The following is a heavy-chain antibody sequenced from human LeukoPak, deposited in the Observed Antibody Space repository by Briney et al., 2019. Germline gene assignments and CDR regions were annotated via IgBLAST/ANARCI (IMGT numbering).Heavy chain of an antibody. J-gene: IGHJ4*02. D-gene: IGHD3-16*02. CDR2: INHSGST. V-gene: IGHV4-34*01. CDR1: GGSFSGYY. Sequence: PSETLSLTCAVYGGSFSGYYWSWIRQPPGKGLEWNGEINHSGSTNDNPSLKSRVTISVDTSKNQFSVKLSSVTAADTAVYYCARGLDDYIWGSYRYTRTIPFDYWGQGTLVTVSS. CDR3: ARGLDDYIWGSYRYTRTIPFDY.